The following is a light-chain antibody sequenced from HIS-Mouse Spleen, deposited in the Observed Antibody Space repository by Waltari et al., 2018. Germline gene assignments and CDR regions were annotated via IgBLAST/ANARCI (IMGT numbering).Light chain of an antibody. V-gene: IGLV3-1*01. Sequence: SYELTQPPSVSVSPGQTASITCSGDKLGDKYACWYQQKPGKSPVLVIYLDSKRPSGIPERFSGSNSGNTATLTISGTQAMDEADYYCQAWDSSTVVFGGGTKLTVL. CDR3: QAWDSSTVV. CDR2: LDS. CDR1: KLGDKY. J-gene: IGLJ2*01.